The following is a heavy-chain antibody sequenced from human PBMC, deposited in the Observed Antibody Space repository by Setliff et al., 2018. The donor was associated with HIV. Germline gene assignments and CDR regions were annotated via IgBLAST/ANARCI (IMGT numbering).Heavy chain of an antibody. CDR3: ALPRVFDSFHV. J-gene: IGHJ3*01. V-gene: IGHV1-2*06. Sequence: ASVKVSCKATEFIILAKKMNWVRQAPGQRLEWIGRISPHNGAAEYAPQFQGRVIMAVDTSISTAYLEIPRLTSDDAAVYYCALPRVFDSFHVWGQGTMVT. CDR2: ISPHNGAA. CDR1: EFIILAKK.